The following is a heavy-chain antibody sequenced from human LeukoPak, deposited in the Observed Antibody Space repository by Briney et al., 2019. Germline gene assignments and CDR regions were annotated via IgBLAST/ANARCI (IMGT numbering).Heavy chain of an antibody. V-gene: IGHV3-30*18. CDR1: AFTFSNYG. D-gene: IGHD6-6*01. CDR2: ISFDGSNN. Sequence: PGRSLRLSCTASAFTFSNYGMHWVRQAPGKGLEWVAVISFDGSNNAYLDSVKGRFTISRDNSKNTLYLHMNSLKAEDTAVYYCAKSVGAQPGFDFWGQGTLVTVSS. J-gene: IGHJ4*02. CDR3: AKSVGAQPGFDF.